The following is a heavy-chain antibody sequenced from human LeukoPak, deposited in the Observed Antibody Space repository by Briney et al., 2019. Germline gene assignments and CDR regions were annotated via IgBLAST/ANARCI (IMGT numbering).Heavy chain of an antibody. Sequence: ASVKVSCKVSGYTLTELSMHWVRQAPGKGLEWMGGFDPEDGETIYAQKFQGRVTMTEDTSTDTAYMELSSLRSEDTAVYYCATDLITFGGVIVRAFDISGQGTMVTVSS. CDR2: FDPEDGET. J-gene: IGHJ3*02. D-gene: IGHD3-16*02. CDR3: ATDLITFGGVIVRAFDI. V-gene: IGHV1-24*01. CDR1: GYTLTELS.